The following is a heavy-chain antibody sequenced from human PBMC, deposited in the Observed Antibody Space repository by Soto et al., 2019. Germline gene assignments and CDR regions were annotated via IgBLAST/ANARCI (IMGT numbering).Heavy chain of an antibody. Sequence: SETLSLTCTVSGGSVRSGSYYWGWIRQPPGKGLEWIGSIYYSGSTYYNPSLKSRVTISVDTSKNQFSLKLSSVTAADTAVYYCARHLHSSSWYDVYYYYGMDVWGQGTTVTVSS. CDR2: IYYSGST. D-gene: IGHD6-13*01. CDR3: ARHLHSSSWYDVYYYYGMDV. V-gene: IGHV4-39*01. CDR1: GGSVRSGSYY. J-gene: IGHJ6*02.